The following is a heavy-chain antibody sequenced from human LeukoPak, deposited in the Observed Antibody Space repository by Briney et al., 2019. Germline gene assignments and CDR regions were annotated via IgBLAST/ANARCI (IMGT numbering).Heavy chain of an antibody. V-gene: IGHV4-34*01. CDR2: INHSGST. CDR1: GGSFSGYY. Sequence: PSETLSLTCAVYGGSFSGYYRSWIRRPPGKGLEWIGEINHSGSTNYNPSLKSRVTISVDTSKNQFSLKLSSVTAADTAVYYCARGPDSYLLPPDYWGQGTLVTVSS. CDR3: ARGPDSYLLPPDY. J-gene: IGHJ4*02. D-gene: IGHD2-21*01.